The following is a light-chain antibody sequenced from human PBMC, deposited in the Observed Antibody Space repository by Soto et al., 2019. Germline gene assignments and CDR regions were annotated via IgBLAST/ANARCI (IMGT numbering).Light chain of an antibody. CDR2: GAS. Sequence: EIVMTQSPATLSVSPGERATLSCRASQSVSSNLAWYQQKPGQAPRLLIYGASTRATGIPARFSGSGSGTEFTLTISILQSEDFAVYYCQQGFTFGPGTKVDIK. V-gene: IGKV3-15*01. CDR1: QSVSSN. CDR3: QQGFT. J-gene: IGKJ3*01.